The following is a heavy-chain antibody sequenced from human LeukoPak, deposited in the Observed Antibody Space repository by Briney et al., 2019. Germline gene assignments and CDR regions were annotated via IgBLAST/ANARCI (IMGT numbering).Heavy chain of an antibody. CDR3: ARDLWSSGYYHPFDY. CDR2: SNWNGGST. V-gene: IGHV3-20*04. Sequence: PGGSLRLSCAASGFTLDDYGMSWVRQAPGKGLEWVCGSNWNGGSTGYADSVKGRFTISRDNAKNSLYLQMNSLRAEDTALYYCARDLWSSGYYHPFDYWGQGTLVTVSS. J-gene: IGHJ4*02. D-gene: IGHD3-22*01. CDR1: GFTLDDYG.